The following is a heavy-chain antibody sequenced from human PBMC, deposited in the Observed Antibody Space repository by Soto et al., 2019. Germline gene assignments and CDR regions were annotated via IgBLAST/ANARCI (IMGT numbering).Heavy chain of an antibody. Sequence: QVQLVESGGGLVKPGGSLRLSCAASGFTFSHYCMGWIRQAPGKGLEWVSYISSSGSTIYYADSVKGRFTISRDNAQNALYLPMNSLRAEDTAVYYCARDRREYYFDYWGQGTLVTVSS. CDR2: ISSSGSTI. CDR1: GFTFSHYC. J-gene: IGHJ4*02. V-gene: IGHV3-11*01. CDR3: ARDRREYYFDY.